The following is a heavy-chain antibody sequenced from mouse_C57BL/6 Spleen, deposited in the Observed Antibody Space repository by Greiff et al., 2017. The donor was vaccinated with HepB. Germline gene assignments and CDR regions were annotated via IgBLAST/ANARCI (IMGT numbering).Heavy chain of an antibody. CDR3: ARGDYYSNYPWYFDV. Sequence: QVQLQQSGAELMKPGASVKLSCKATGYTFTGYWIEWVKQRPGHGLEWIGEILPGSGSTNYNEKFKSKATLTVDTSSSTAYMQLSSLTSEDSAVYYCARGDYYSNYPWYFDVWGTGTTVTVSS. V-gene: IGHV1-9*01. CDR2: ILPGSGST. J-gene: IGHJ1*03. D-gene: IGHD2-5*01. CDR1: GYTFTGYW.